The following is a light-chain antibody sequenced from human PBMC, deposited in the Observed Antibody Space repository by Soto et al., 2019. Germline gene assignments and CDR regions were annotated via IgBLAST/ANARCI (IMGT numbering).Light chain of an antibody. J-gene: IGLJ1*01. V-gene: IGLV1-40*01. CDR1: SSNIGAGYD. Sequence: QSVLTQPHSVSGAPGQRVTISCTGSSSNIGAGYDVHWYQQLPGTAPKLLIYGNSTRPSGVSDRCSGSKSGTSASLAITGLQAEDEADYYCQSYDSSLSGYVFGTGTKLTVL. CDR3: QSYDSSLSGYV. CDR2: GNS.